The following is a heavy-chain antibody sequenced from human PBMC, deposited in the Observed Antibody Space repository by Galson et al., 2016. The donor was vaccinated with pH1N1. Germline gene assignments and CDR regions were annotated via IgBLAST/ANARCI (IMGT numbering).Heavy chain of an antibody. CDR3: ARVVTWELGYYFDY. Sequence: SETLSLTCTVSGDSISSSSYYWGWIRQPPGKGLEWIGSMYYSGSSYYNPSLKSRVTISVDTSKNQFSLKLSSVTAADTAVYYCARVVTWELGYYFDYWGQGTLVTVSS. D-gene: IGHD1-26*01. CDR2: MYYSGSS. J-gene: IGHJ4*02. CDR1: GDSISSSSYY. V-gene: IGHV4-39*01.